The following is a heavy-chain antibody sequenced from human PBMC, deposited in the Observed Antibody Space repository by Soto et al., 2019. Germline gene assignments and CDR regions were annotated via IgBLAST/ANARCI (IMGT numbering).Heavy chain of an antibody. J-gene: IGHJ4*02. V-gene: IGHV4-61*01. Sequence: SETVSLTCAVSGDSVSNDNYYWSWIRQPPGKGLEWIGYIYYSGTTNYNSYLKSRLSLSVDMSKNQFSLKLASVTAADTAVYFCARSQRGRTAFTFDYWGQGALVTVPQ. CDR1: GDSVSNDNYY. CDR2: IYYSGTT. D-gene: IGHD3-16*01. CDR3: ARSQRGRTAFTFDY.